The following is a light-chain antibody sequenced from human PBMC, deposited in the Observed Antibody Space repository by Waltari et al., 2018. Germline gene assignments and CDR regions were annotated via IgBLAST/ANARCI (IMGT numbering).Light chain of an antibody. V-gene: IGLV7-46*01. CDR2: DTT. Sequence: QAVVTQEPSLTVSPGGTVTLTCGSSTGAVTSGHYPYWFQQKPGQAPRTLLYDTTNKHPGTPARFSGSLLGGKAALTLSGAQPEDEAEYYCLLFYSGPRGVFGGGTKLTVL. J-gene: IGLJ3*02. CDR3: LLFYSGPRGV. CDR1: TGAVTSGHY.